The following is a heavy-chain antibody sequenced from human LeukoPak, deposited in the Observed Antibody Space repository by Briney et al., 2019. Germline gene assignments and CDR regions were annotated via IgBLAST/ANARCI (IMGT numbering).Heavy chain of an antibody. CDR3: AKKACTDASCKYFDY. CDR1: GFTFRIYA. V-gene: IGHV3-23*01. Sequence: PGGSLRLSCAASGFTFRIYAMTWVRQAPGKGLEWVSGLSDDGHYIYSADSVRGRFTFSRDNSKNTLYLQMNSLRAEDTAVYFCAKKACTDASCKYFDYWGQGTQVTVSS. D-gene: IGHD2-8*01. J-gene: IGHJ4*02. CDR2: LSDDGHYI.